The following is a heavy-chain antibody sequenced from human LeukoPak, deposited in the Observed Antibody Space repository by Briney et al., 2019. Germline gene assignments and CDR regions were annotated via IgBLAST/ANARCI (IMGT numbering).Heavy chain of an antibody. J-gene: IGHJ4*02. Sequence: GGSLRLSCVGSGYDFKRYSMNWVRQAPGKGLEWISYITSSSSSIFYGASVRGRFTISRENAMNSMYLQMNSLRDEDTAVYYCTRGGSYFEKWGQGSLVTVTS. CDR2: ITSSSSSI. D-gene: IGHD3-10*01. CDR3: TRGGSYFEK. V-gene: IGHV3-48*02. CDR1: GYDFKRYS.